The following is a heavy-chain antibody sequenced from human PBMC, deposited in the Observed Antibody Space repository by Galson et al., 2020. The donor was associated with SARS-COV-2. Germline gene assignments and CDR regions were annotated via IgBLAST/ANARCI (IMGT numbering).Heavy chain of an antibody. V-gene: IGHV4-39*07. Sequence: SETLSLTCTVSGGSISSRSYYWGWIRQPPGRRLEWIGRIYYSGTTHYSPPLTSRLTISVDTSKNQFSLRLNSVTAADTAVYFCARAPGDYYHPFYDWGQGTPVTVSS. CDR3: ARAPGDYYHPFYD. CDR1: GGSISSRSYY. J-gene: IGHJ4*02. D-gene: IGHD3-22*01. CDR2: IYYSGTT.